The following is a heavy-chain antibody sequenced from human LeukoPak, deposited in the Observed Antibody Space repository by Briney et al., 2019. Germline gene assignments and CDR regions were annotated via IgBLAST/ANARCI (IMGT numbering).Heavy chain of an antibody. CDR1: GGSTSGYY. D-gene: IGHD6-19*01. CDR3: ARVDSSPGDV. CDR2: IYTSGST. V-gene: IGHV4-4*07. Sequence: SETLSLXCTVSGGSTSGYYWSWIRQPAGKGLEWIGRIYTSGSTNYNPSLKSRVTMSVDTSKNQFSLKLTSVTAADTAVYYCARVDSSPGDVWGKGTTVTVSS. J-gene: IGHJ6*04.